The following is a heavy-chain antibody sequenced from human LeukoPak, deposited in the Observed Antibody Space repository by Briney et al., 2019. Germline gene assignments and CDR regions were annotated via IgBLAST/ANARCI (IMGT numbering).Heavy chain of an antibody. J-gene: IGHJ4*02. CDR1: GFTLRSHA. Sequence: GGSLRLSCGGSGFTLRSHAMSWVRQAPEKGLEFVSGIYENGGTTYYADSVKGRFSISRDNAKNTLYLQMNSLRAEDTAVYYCTRGYSGSYRIDYWGQGTLVTVSS. V-gene: IGHV3-23*01. D-gene: IGHD1-26*01. CDR2: IYENGGTT. CDR3: TRGYSGSYRIDY.